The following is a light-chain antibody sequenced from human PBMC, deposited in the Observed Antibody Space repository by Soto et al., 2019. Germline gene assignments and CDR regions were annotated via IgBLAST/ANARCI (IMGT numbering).Light chain of an antibody. CDR3: MQGTHGPIT. Sequence: DVVMTQSPLSLPVTLGQPASISCRSNQSLVHSDGIAYFSWFQQRPGRSPRRLIYKVSNRDSEVPARFSGSGSGTDFALKISSVEAEDVGGYYCMQGTHGPITFGQGTRLEIK. V-gene: IGKV2-30*02. J-gene: IGKJ5*01. CDR1: QSLVHSDGIAY. CDR2: KVS.